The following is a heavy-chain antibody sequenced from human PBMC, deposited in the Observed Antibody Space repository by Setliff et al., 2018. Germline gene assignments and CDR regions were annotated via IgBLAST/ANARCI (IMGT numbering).Heavy chain of an antibody. CDR2: ISYDGSNK. J-gene: IGHJ4*02. CDR3: ARDPTRRFDY. V-gene: IGHV3-30*04. Sequence: HPGGSLRLSCAASGFTFSSYAMHWVRQAPGKGLEWVAVISYDGSNKYYADSVKGRFTISRDNSKNTLYLQMNSLRVEDTAVYYCARDPTRRFDYWGQGTLVTVSS. CDR1: GFTFSSYA.